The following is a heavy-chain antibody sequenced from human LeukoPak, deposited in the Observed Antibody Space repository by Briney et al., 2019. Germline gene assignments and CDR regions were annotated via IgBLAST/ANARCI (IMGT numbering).Heavy chain of an antibody. CDR3: ARGDSRGDTYYYYYMDV. Sequence: GASVKVSCKASGYTFTSYGISWVRQAPGQGLEWMGWISAYNGNTNYAQKLQGRVTMTTDTSTSTAYMELSSLRSEDTAVYYCARGDSRGDTYYYYYMDVWGKGTTVTVSS. V-gene: IGHV1-18*01. CDR1: GYTFTSYG. D-gene: IGHD3-22*01. J-gene: IGHJ6*03. CDR2: ISAYNGNT.